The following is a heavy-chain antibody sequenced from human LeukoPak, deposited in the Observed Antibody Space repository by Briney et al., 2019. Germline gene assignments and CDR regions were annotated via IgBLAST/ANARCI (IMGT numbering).Heavy chain of an antibody. D-gene: IGHD3-3*01. V-gene: IGHV1-8*03. CDR3: ARAMGSITIFGVVTPLGDAFDI. Sequence: PAASVKVSCKASGYTFTSYDINWVRQATGQGLEWMGWMNPNSGNTGYAQKFQGRVTITRNTSISTAYMELSSLRSEDTAVYYCARAMGSITIFGVVTPLGDAFDIWGQGTMVTVSS. CDR2: MNPNSGNT. CDR1: GYTFTSYD. J-gene: IGHJ3*02.